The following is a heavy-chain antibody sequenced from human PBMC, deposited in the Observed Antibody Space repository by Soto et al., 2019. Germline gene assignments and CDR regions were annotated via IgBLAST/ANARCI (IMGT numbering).Heavy chain of an antibody. D-gene: IGHD2-15*01. CDR1: GGSISSYY. CDR2: MLYSGLT. CDR3: APLSVSLSGPYGIHV. V-gene: IGHV4-39*01. Sequence: SETLSLTCTVSGGSISSYYWAWIRQPPGKGLEWIGSMLYSGLTYYNPSLKSRVTLSVDTSKNQFSVRLNSVTASDTAVYYCAPLSVSLSGPYGIHVWGQGTTVTSP. J-gene: IGHJ6*02.